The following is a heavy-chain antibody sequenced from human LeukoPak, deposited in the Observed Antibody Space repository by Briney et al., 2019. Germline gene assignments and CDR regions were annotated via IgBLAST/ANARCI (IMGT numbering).Heavy chain of an antibody. J-gene: IGHJ4*02. CDR2: INPDGRDT. CDR1: GFTFNRCW. D-gene: IGHD3-22*01. Sequence: SGGSLRLSCVVSGFTFNRCWMNWVRQAPGKGLEWVAHINPDGRDTYYVDSVKGRFTISRDNAKNTLYLQMNGLRAEDTAVYYCSRSAYYDGSGNYYDYWGQGTLVTVSS. V-gene: IGHV3-7*01. CDR3: SRSAYYDGSGNYYDY.